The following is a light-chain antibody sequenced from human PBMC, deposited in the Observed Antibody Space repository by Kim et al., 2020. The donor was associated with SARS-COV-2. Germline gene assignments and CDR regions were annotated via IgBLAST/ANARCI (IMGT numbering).Light chain of an antibody. CDR3: QVWDGSSDHWV. V-gene: IGLV3-21*02. J-gene: IGLJ3*02. CDR2: DDS. CDR1: KIGDIN. Sequence: SYELTQPPSVSLAPGETARITCGGNKIGDINVHWYQQRPGQAPVLVISDDSDRPSGIPERFSGHNSGNTATLPINRVEAVAEADHYCQVWDGSSDHWVFG.